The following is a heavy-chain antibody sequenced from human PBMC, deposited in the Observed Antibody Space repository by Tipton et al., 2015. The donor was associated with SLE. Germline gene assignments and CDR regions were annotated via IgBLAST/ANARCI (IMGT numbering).Heavy chain of an antibody. J-gene: IGHJ5*02. Sequence: TLSLTCVISGGSISTNSWWSWVRQSPGKGLEWLGQIYHTGSTRHNPSLKSRVTVSVDRSKNQFSLTLYSVTAADTAVYYCARVQAYEGFDPWGQGTLVTVSS. CDR1: GGSISTNSW. D-gene: IGHD3-16*01. V-gene: IGHV4-4*02. CDR2: IYHTGST. CDR3: ARVQAYEGFDP.